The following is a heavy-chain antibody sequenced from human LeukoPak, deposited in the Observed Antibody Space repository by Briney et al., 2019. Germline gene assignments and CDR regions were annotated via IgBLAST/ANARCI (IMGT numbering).Heavy chain of an antibody. D-gene: IGHD6-19*01. Sequence: PSVTLSLTCTVSGGSISSSSYYWGWIRQPPGKGLEWIGSIYYSGSTYYNPSLKSRVTISVDTSKNQFSLKLSSVTAADTAVYYCARSTVAGTRKVDYWGQGTLVTVSS. CDR1: GGSISSSSYY. V-gene: IGHV4-39*01. J-gene: IGHJ4*02. CDR3: ARSTVAGTRKVDY. CDR2: IYYSGST.